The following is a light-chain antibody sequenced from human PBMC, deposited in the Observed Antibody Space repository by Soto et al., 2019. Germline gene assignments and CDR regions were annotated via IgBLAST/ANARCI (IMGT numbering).Light chain of an antibody. Sequence: EFVLTQSPGPLSLSPGERATLSCRASQSVSSYFAWYQQKPGQAPRLLIYDASNRATGIPARFSGSGSGTDFTLTISSLEPEDFAVYYCQQRSNWPPLTFGGGTKVDIK. CDR2: DAS. CDR3: QQRSNWPPLT. J-gene: IGKJ4*01. CDR1: QSVSSY. V-gene: IGKV3-11*01.